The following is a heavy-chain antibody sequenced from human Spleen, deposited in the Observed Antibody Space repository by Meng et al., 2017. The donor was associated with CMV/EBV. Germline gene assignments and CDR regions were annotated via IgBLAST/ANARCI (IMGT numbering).Heavy chain of an antibody. V-gene: IGHV1-2*02. J-gene: IGHJ3*02. Sequence: ASVKVSCKASGCTFTGYYMHWVRQAPGQGLEWMGWINPNSGGTNYAQKFQGRVTMTRDTSISTAYMELSRLRSDDTAVYYCARDGGFYGNPDAFDIWGQGTMVTVSS. CDR1: GCTFTGYY. D-gene: IGHD2/OR15-2a*01. CDR3: ARDGGFYGNPDAFDI. CDR2: INPNSGGT.